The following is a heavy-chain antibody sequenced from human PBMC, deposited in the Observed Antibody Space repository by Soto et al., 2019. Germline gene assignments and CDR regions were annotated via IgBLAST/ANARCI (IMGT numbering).Heavy chain of an antibody. Sequence: SETLSLTCAVYGGSFSGYYWSWIRQPPGKGLEWIGEINHSGSTNYNPSLKSRVTISVDTSKNQFSLKLSSVTAADTAVYYCARFSKKYYYDSSGYSNWGQGTLVTVAS. CDR2: INHSGST. D-gene: IGHD3-22*01. J-gene: IGHJ4*02. V-gene: IGHV4-34*01. CDR1: GGSFSGYY. CDR3: ARFSKKYYYDSSGYSN.